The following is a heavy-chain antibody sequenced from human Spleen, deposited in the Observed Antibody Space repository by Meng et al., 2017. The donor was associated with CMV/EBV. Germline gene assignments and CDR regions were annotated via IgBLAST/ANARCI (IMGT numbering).Heavy chain of an antibody. CDR3: AIITHDAFDI. D-gene: IGHD5-24*01. CDR1: GGSISNSYYY. J-gene: IGHJ3*02. V-gene: IGHV4-39*01. CDR2: IYYSGST. Sequence: SETLSLTCTVSGGSISNSYYYWGWLRQPPGKGLEWIASIYYSGSTYYNPSLKSRVSISVDTSKNQFSLKLSSVTAADTAVYYCAIITHDAFDIWGQGTMVTVSS.